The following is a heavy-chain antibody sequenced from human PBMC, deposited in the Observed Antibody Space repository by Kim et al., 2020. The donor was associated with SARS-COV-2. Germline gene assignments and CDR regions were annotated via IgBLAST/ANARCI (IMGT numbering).Heavy chain of an antibody. CDR3: ARDGGHHLVVTDAFDI. CDR1: GYTFTSYG. D-gene: IGHD3-22*01. Sequence: ASVKVSCKASGYTFTSYGISWVRQAPGQGLEWMGWISAYNGNTNYAQKLQGRVTMTTDTSTSTAYMELRSLRSDDTAVYYCARDGGHHLVVTDAFDIWGQGKMVTVSS. J-gene: IGHJ3*02. V-gene: IGHV1-18*01. CDR2: ISAYNGNT.